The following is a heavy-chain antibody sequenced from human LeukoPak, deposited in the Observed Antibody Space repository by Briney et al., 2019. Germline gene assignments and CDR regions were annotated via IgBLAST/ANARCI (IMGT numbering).Heavy chain of an antibody. CDR3: ARAPGDSSGIYFDY. D-gene: IGHD3-22*01. Sequence: SETLSLTCTVSGGSISSSSYYWGWIRQPPGKGLEWIGRIYTSGSTNYNPSLKSRVTMSVDTSKNQFSLKLSSVTAADTAVYYCARAPGDSSGIYFDYWGQGTLVTVSS. J-gene: IGHJ4*02. CDR2: IYTSGST. V-gene: IGHV4-61*05. CDR1: GGSISSSSYY.